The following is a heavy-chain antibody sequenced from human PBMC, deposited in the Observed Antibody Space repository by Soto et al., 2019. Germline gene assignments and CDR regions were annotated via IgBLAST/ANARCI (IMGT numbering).Heavy chain of an antibody. Sequence: TGGSLRLSCSASGFIFSTFGMFWVRQAPGQGLEYVSAIFYSGSGSYYADPVRGRFTVSRDNSKNMFYLQMSSLRVEDTALYFCVRGPSRGSSLFGPLDYWGQGTQVTAPQ. CDR1: GFIFSTFG. V-gene: IGHV3-64D*06. CDR3: VRGPSRGSSLFGPLDY. D-gene: IGHD3-3*01. J-gene: IGHJ4*02. CDR2: IFYSGSGS.